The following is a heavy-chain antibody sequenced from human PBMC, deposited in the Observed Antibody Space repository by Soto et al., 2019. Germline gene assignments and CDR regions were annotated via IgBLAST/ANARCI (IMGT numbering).Heavy chain of an antibody. V-gene: IGHV6-1*01. CDR1: GDSVSSNSAA. CDR3: ARDRYYGSGSPGWFDP. Sequence: SQTLSLTCAVSGDSVSSNSAAWNWIRQSPSRGLEWLGRTYYRSKWYNDYAVSVKSRITINPDTSKNQFSLQLNSVTPEDTAVYYCARDRYYGSGSPGWFDPWGQGTLVTVSS. D-gene: IGHD3-10*01. J-gene: IGHJ5*02. CDR2: TYYRSKWYN.